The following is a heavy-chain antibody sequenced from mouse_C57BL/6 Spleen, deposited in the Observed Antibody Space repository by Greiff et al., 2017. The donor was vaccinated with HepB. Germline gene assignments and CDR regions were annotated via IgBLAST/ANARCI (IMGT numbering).Heavy chain of an antibody. V-gene: IGHV5-12*01. D-gene: IGHD1-1*01. Sequence: EVQVVESGGGLVQPGGSLKLSCAASGFTFSDYYMYWVRQTPEKRLEWVAYISNGGGSTYYPDTVKGRFTISRDNAKNTLYLQMSRLKSEDTAMYYCARHNYGSRIPAMDYWGQGTSVTVSS. CDR1: GFTFSDYY. CDR3: ARHNYGSRIPAMDY. CDR2: ISNGGGST. J-gene: IGHJ4*01.